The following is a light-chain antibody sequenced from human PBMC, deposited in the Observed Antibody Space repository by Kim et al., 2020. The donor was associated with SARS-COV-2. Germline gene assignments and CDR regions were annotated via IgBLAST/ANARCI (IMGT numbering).Light chain of an antibody. V-gene: IGLV1-44*01. CDR3: AAWDDSLNGVV. Sequence: LTQPPSASGTPGQRVTISCSGSSSNIGSNTVNWYQQLPGTAPKLLIYSNNQRPSGVPDRFSGSKSGTSASLAISGLQSEDEADYYCAAWDDSLNGVVF. CDR2: SNN. J-gene: IGLJ2*01. CDR1: SSNIGSNT.